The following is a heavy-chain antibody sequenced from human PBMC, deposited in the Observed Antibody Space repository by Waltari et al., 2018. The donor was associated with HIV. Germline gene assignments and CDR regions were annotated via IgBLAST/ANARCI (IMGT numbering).Heavy chain of an antibody. V-gene: IGHV4-59*11. J-gene: IGHJ3*02. CDR2: VYYSGTT. Sequence: QVQLQESGPGLVKPSETLSLTCTVSRGSLKTHYCNWIRQKPGTGLDWLGFVYYSGTTVYSPSRESRVTIAVAPSRNQFSLRLRSATAADTATYYCARGNCAIGSCFAVAFPFDIWGPGTTVSVSS. CDR1: RGSLKTHY. D-gene: IGHD2-8*01. CDR3: ARGNCAIGSCFAVAFPFDI.